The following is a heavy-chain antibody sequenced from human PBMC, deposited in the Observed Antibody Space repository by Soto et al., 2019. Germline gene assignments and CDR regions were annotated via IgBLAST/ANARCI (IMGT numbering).Heavy chain of an antibody. J-gene: IGHJ6*02. CDR2: IYSGGST. V-gene: IGHV3-53*01. D-gene: IGHD3-3*01. Sequence: GGSLRLSCAASGFTVSSNYMSWVRQTPGKGLEWVSVIYSGGSTYYADSVKGRFTISRDNSKNTLYLQMNSLRAEDTAVYYCATERSNFWIFFFTRHYSYCMVVRGPGTTVTVFS. CDR1: GFTVSSNY. CDR3: ATERSNFWIFFFTRHYSYCMVV.